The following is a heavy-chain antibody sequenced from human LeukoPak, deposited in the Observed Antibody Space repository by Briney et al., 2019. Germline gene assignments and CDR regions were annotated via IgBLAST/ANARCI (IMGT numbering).Heavy chain of an antibody. J-gene: IGHJ4*02. Sequence: GGSLRLSCAASGFTFSSYGMHWVRQAPGKGLEWVAFIPYDGSDKFYADSVRGRFTISRDNSKNTLYLQMNSLRAEDTAVYYCAAMTSVTTGDYWGQGTLVTVSS. V-gene: IGHV3-30*02. CDR3: AAMTSVTTGDY. CDR1: GFTFSSYG. CDR2: IPYDGSDK. D-gene: IGHD4-11*01.